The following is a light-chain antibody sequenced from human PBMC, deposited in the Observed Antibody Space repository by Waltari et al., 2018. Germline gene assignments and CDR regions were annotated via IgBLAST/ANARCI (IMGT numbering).Light chain of an antibody. V-gene: IGLV2-14*01. CDR3: SSYTSSSTLVV. Sequence: QSALTQPASVSGSPGQSITISCTGTSRDVCGYNYVSWYQQHPGKAPKLMIYEVSNRPSGVSNRFSGSKSGNTASLTISGLQAEDEADYYCSSYTSSSTLVVFGTGTKVTVL. CDR2: EVS. J-gene: IGLJ1*01. CDR1: SRDVCGYNY.